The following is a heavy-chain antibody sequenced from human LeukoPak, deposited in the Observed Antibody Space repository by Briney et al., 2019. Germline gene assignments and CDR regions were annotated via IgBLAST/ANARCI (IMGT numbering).Heavy chain of an antibody. J-gene: IGHJ6*02. CDR3: ARDYNYYDFWSGYYSGYYYGMDV. V-gene: IGHV3-21*01. Sequence: GGSLRLSCAASGFTFSSYSMNWVRQAPGKGLEWVSSISSSSSYIYYADSVKGRFTISRDNAKNPLYLQMNSLRAEDTAVYYCARDYNYYDFWSGYYSGYYYGMDVWGQGTTVTVSS. D-gene: IGHD3-3*01. CDR2: ISSSSSYI. CDR1: GFTFSSYS.